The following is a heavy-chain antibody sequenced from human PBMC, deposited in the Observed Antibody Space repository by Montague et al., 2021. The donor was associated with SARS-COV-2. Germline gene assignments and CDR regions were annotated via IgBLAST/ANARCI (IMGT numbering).Heavy chain of an antibody. J-gene: IGHJ4*02. D-gene: IGHD3-3*01. CDR1: GFTFSSYA. CDR2: IYSGGSST. CDR3: AKDPHYDFWSGYYFDY. Sequence: SLRLSCAASGFTFSSYAMSWVRQAPGKGLEWVSVIYSGGSSTYYADSVKGRFTISRDNSKNTLYLQMSSLRAEDTAVYYCAKDPHYDFWSGYYFDYWGQGTLVTVSS. V-gene: IGHV3-23*03.